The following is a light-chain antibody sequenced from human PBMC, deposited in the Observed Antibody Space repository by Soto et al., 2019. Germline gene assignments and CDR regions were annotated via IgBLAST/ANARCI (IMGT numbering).Light chain of an antibody. V-gene: IGKV3-15*01. J-gene: IGKJ4*01. CDR3: QLYNNWPLT. CDR1: QSVNSD. CDR2: SAS. Sequence: ETVMTQSPATLSASPGESTTLSCRASQSVNSDLAWYQQIPGQAPRLLIYSASTGATGGPARFSGSGSGTEFTLTISNLQSEDFAIYYCQLYNNWPLTFGGGTKVEI.